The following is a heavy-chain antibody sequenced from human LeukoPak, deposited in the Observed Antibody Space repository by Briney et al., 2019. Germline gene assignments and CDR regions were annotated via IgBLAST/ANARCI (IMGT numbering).Heavy chain of an antibody. D-gene: IGHD5/OR15-5a*01. CDR1: GYTFTSYD. CDR3: ARGGVHSVYDAFDI. CDR2: MNPNSGNT. J-gene: IGHJ3*02. V-gene: IGHV1-8*01. Sequence: ASVKVSCKASGYTFTSYDINWVRQATGQGLEWMGWMNPNSGNTGYVQKFQGRVTMTRNTSISTAYMELSSLRSEDTAVYYCARGGVHSVYDAFDIWGQGTMVTVSS.